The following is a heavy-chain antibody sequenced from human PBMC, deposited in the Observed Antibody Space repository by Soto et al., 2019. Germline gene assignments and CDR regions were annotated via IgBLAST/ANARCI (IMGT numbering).Heavy chain of an antibody. V-gene: IGHV1-69*06. J-gene: IGHJ4*02. Sequence: QVQLVQSGAEVKKPGSSVKVSCKASGGTFSSYAISWVRQAPGRGLEWMGGIIPIFGTANYAQKFQGRVTITADKSTSTAYMELSSLRSEDTAVYYCARDGRRGYSYGGNADYWGQGTLVTVSS. D-gene: IGHD5-18*01. CDR1: GGTFSSYA. CDR3: ARDGRRGYSYGGNADY. CDR2: IIPIFGTA.